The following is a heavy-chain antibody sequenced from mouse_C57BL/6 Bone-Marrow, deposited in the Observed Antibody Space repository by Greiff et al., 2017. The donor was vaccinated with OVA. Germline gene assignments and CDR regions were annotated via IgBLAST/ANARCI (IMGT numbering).Heavy chain of an antibody. J-gene: IGHJ4*01. CDR2: IDPETGGT. Sequence: QVQLQQSGAELVRPGASVTLSCKASGYSFTDYEMHWVKQTPVHGLAWIGAIDPETGGTAYNQKFKGKAILTADKSSSTAYMELRSLTSEDSAVYYCTRDYSNYYAMDYWGQGTSVTVSS. CDR3: TRDYSNYYAMDY. V-gene: IGHV1-15*01. CDR1: GYSFTDYE. D-gene: IGHD2-5*01.